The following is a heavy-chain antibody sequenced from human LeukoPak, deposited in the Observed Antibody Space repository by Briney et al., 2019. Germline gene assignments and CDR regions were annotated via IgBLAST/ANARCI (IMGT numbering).Heavy chain of an antibody. CDR2: ISYDGSNK. CDR3: AKEGGSGGYHFDY. V-gene: IGHV3-30*18. D-gene: IGHD5-12*01. Sequence: GGSLRLSCAASGFTFSSYGMHWVRQAPGKGLEWVAVISYDGSNKYYADSVKGRFTISRDNSKNTLFLQMNSLRAEDTAVYYCAKEGGSGGYHFDYWGQGTLVTVSS. J-gene: IGHJ4*02. CDR1: GFTFSSYG.